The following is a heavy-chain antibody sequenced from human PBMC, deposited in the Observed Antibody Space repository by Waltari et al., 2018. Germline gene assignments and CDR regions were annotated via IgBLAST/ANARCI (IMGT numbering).Heavy chain of an antibody. CDR1: GFTFSRYW. V-gene: IGHV3-74*01. J-gene: IGHJ1*01. D-gene: IGHD6-13*01. CDR2: INTDGSTT. CDR3: VIGAQHVSNWYASEYFQH. Sequence: EVQLVESGGGLVQPGGSLRLSWASSGFTFSRYWMPWLRQAPGKGLVWVADINTDGSTTNYADSVKGRFTISRDNAKNTLYLQMDSLRAEETAVYYCVIGAQHVSNWYASEYFQHWGQGTLVTVSS.